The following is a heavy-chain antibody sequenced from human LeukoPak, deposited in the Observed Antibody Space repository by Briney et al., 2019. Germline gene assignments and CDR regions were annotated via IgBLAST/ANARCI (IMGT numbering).Heavy chain of an antibody. D-gene: IGHD3-22*01. Sequence: SETLSLTCTVSGGSISSSSYYWGWIRQPPGKGLEWIGSIYYSGSTYYNPSLKSRVTMSVDTSKNQFSLKLSSVTAADTAVYYCAGAKATDYDSSGYSWGQGTLVTVSS. V-gene: IGHV4-39*07. CDR1: GGSISSSSYY. J-gene: IGHJ5*02. CDR2: IYYSGST. CDR3: AGAKATDYDSSGYS.